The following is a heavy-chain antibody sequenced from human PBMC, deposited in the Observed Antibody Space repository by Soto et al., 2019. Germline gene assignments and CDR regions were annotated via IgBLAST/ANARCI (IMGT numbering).Heavy chain of an antibody. D-gene: IGHD2-15*01. CDR1: GYTFTSYG. J-gene: IGHJ6*03. CDR3: ARGYCSGGSCEDYYYYYMDV. V-gene: IGHV1-18*01. Sequence: QVQLVQSGAEVKKPGASVKVSCKASGYTFTSYGISWVRQAPGQGLEWMGWISAYNGNTNYAQKLQGRVTMTTDTSTSTAYMELRSLRSDDTAVYYCARGYCSGGSCEDYYYYYMDVWGKGTTVTVSS. CDR2: ISAYNGNT.